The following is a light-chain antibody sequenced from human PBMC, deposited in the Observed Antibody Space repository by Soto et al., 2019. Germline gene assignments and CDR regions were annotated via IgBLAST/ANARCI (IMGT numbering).Light chain of an antibody. CDR1: SSDVGGYNY. CDR2: YVS. CDR3: SSYTSSSTLLYV. J-gene: IGLJ1*01. V-gene: IGLV2-14*01. Sequence: QSALTQPASVSGSPGQSITISCTGTSSDVGGYNYVSWYQQHPGKAPKLMIYYVSNRPSGVSNRFSGSRSGNTASLTISGLQAEYEADYYCSSYTSSSTLLYVFGTGTKVTVL.